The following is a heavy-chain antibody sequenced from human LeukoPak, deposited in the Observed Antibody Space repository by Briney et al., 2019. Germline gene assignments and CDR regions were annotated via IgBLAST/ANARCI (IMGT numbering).Heavy chain of an antibody. CDR3: AGGPKERSGGSWHRDNWFDP. V-gene: IGHV1-46*01. D-gene: IGHD2-15*01. CDR2: INPSGGST. Sequence: ASVKVSCKASGYTFTSYYMHWVRQAPGQGLEWMGIINPSGGSTSYAQKFQGRVTMTRDTSTSTVYMELSSLRSEDTAVYYCAGGPKERSGGSWHRDNWFDPWGQGTLVTVSS. J-gene: IGHJ5*02. CDR1: GYTFTSYY.